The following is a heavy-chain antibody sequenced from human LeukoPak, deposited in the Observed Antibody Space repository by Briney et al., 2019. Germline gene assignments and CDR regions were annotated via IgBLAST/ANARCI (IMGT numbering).Heavy chain of an antibody. CDR3: AKSLGYCSGGSCYGLDY. CDR1: GFTLSTYA. Sequence: GGSLRLSCAASGFTLSTYAMSWVRQTPGKGLEWVAATSSSDAGTYHADSVRGRFIISRDNSKNTLYLQMNSLRAEDTAVYYCAKSLGYCSGGSCYGLDYWGQGTLVTVSS. J-gene: IGHJ4*02. V-gene: IGHV3-23*01. D-gene: IGHD2-15*01. CDR2: TSSSDAGT.